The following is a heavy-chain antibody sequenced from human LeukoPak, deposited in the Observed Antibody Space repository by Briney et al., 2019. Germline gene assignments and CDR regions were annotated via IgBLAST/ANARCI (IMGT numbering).Heavy chain of an antibody. CDR3: AREAAGSFDY. Sequence: PSETLSLTCTVSGGSISSYYWSWIRQPPGKGLEWIGYIYYSGSTNYNPSLKSRATISVDTSKNQFSLKLSSVTAADTAVYYCAREAAGSFDYWGQGTLVTVSS. CDR1: GGSISSYY. D-gene: IGHD6-13*01. J-gene: IGHJ4*02. CDR2: IYYSGST. V-gene: IGHV4-59*08.